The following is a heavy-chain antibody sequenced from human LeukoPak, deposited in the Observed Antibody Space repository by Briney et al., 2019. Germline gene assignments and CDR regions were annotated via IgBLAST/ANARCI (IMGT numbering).Heavy chain of an antibody. CDR2: ISGSGGTT. CDR1: GFTFTSYA. Sequence: GGSLRLSCAASGFTFTSYAMTWVRQAPGKGLEWVSAISGSGGTTYYADSVKGRFTISRDNSKNTLYLQMNSLRAEDTAVYYCAKDWGPLGSGWSNGPYDAFDIWGQGTMVTVSS. V-gene: IGHV3-23*01. D-gene: IGHD6-19*01. J-gene: IGHJ3*02. CDR3: AKDWGPLGSGWSNGPYDAFDI.